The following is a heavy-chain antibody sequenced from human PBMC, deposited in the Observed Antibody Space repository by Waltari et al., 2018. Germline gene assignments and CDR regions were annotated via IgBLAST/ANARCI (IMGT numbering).Heavy chain of an antibody. CDR1: GGSISSSSYY. CDR3: ARREKMATIDL. CDR2: IYYSGST. D-gene: IGHD5-12*01. V-gene: IGHV4-39*07. J-gene: IGHJ4*02. Sequence: QLQLQESGPGLVKPSETLSLTCTVSGGSISSSSYYWGWIRQPPGKGLEWIGSIYYSGSTYYNPSLKSRVTISVDTSKNQFSLKLSSVTAADTAVYYCARREKMATIDLWGQGTLVTVSS.